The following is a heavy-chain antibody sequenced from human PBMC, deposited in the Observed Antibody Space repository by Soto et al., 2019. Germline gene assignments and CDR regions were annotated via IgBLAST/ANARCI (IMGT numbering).Heavy chain of an antibody. D-gene: IGHD2-15*01. CDR3: ATAKLLLPWLFDY. CDR2: SYSGGST. CDR1: GFTVSSNY. V-gene: IGHV3-66*01. J-gene: IGHJ4*02. Sequence: EVQLVESGGGLVQPGGSLRLSCAASGFTVSSNYMSWVRQAPGKGLEWVSVSYSGGSTYYADSVKGRFTISRDDSKNTLFLQMNSLRAEDTAVYYCATAKLLLPWLFDYWGQGTLVTVSS.